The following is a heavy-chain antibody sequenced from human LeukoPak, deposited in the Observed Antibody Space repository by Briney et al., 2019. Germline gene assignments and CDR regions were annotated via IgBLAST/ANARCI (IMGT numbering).Heavy chain of an antibody. Sequence: GASVKLSCKASGYTFTSYGISWVRQAPGQGLEWMGWISAYNGSTNYAQKLQGRVTMTTDTSTSTAYMELRSLRSDDAAVYYCARVGRIVGATHAFDIWGQGTMVTVSS. CDR1: GYTFTSYG. V-gene: IGHV1-18*01. CDR2: ISAYNGST. J-gene: IGHJ3*02. CDR3: ARVGRIVGATHAFDI. D-gene: IGHD1-26*01.